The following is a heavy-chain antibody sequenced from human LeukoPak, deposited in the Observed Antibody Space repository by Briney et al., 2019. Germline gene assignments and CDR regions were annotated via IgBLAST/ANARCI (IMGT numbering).Heavy chain of an antibody. CDR3: AALCVGLLTGYYPYYYYGMDV. J-gene: IGHJ6*02. CDR1: GFTFTSSA. V-gene: IGHV1-58*01. D-gene: IGHD3-9*01. Sequence: GTSGKVSCKASGFTFTSSAAQWVRQGRGQRLEWIGWIVIGSGNTNYAQKFQEGVTITRDMSTSTAYMELSSLRSEDTAVYYCAALCVGLLTGYYPYYYYGMDVWGQGTTVTVSS. CDR2: IVIGSGNT.